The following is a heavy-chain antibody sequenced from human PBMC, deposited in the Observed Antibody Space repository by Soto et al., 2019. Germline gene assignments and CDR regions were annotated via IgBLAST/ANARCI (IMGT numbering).Heavy chain of an antibody. CDR2: ISAYNGNT. D-gene: IGHD2-15*01. Sequence: ASVKVSCKASGYTFTSYGIRWVRQAPGQGLEWMGWISAYNGNTNYAQKLQGRVTMTTDTSTSTAYMELRSLRSDDTAVYYCARAFGIVVVVAATPKYYYFGMDVWGQGTTVTVYS. V-gene: IGHV1-18*01. CDR3: ARAFGIVVVVAATPKYYYFGMDV. J-gene: IGHJ6*02. CDR1: GYTFTSYG.